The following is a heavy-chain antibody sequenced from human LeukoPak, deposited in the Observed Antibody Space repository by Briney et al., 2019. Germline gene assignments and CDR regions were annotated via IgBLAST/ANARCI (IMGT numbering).Heavy chain of an antibody. J-gene: IGHJ4*02. D-gene: IGHD1-26*01. CDR1: GYTFTSYG. Sequence: ASVKVSCKASGYTFTSYGISWVRRAPGQGLEWMGWISAYNGNTNYAQKLQGRVTMTTDTSTSTAYMEPRSLRSDDTAVYYCARSSGSYSRCPYWGQGTLVTVSS. CDR3: ARSSGSYSRCPY. V-gene: IGHV1-18*01. CDR2: ISAYNGNT.